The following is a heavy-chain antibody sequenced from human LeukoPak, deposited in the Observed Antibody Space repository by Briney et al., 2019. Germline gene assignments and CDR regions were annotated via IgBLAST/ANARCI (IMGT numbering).Heavy chain of an antibody. CDR1: GGSLSGYY. CDR2: INHSGST. Sequence: SETLSLTCAVYGGSLSGYYWSWIRQPPGKGLEWIGEINHSGSTNYNPSLKSRVTISVDTSKNQFSLKLSSVTAADTAVYYCARAPPRQLYYYYGMDVWGQGTTVTVSS. V-gene: IGHV4-34*01. D-gene: IGHD1-1*01. J-gene: IGHJ6*02. CDR3: ARAPPRQLYYYYGMDV.